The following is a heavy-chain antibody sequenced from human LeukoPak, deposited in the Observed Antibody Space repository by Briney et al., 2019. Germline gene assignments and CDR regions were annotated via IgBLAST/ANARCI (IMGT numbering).Heavy chain of an antibody. V-gene: IGHV3-30*02. CDR1: GFTFSSYG. CDR2: IRYGGSNK. J-gene: IGHJ4*02. CDR3: AKWSGYGSGSYYNGLDY. Sequence: PGGSLRLSCAASGFTFSSYGMHWVRQAPGKGLEGVAFIRYGGSNKYYADSVKGRFTISRDNSKNTLYLQMNSLRAEDTAVYYCAKWSGYGSGSYYNGLDYWGQGTLVTVSS. D-gene: IGHD3-10*01.